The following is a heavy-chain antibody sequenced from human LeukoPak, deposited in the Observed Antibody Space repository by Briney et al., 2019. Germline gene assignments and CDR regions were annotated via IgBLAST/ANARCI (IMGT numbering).Heavy chain of an antibody. J-gene: IGHJ4*02. CDR3: AKGRAGGLGSYY. Sequence: PGGSLRLSCAASGFTFSSYAMSWVRQAPGKGLGWVSAISGSGGSTYYADSVKGRFTISRDNSKNTLYLQMNSLRAEDTAVYYCAKGRAGGLGSYYWGQGTLVTVSS. CDR2: ISGSGGST. CDR1: GFTFSSYA. V-gene: IGHV3-23*01. D-gene: IGHD6-19*01.